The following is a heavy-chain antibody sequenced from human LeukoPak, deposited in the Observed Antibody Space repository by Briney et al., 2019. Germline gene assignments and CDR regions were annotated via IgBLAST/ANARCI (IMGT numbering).Heavy chain of an antibody. J-gene: IGHJ6*02. CDR2: IYYSGST. CDR1: GGSISSYY. D-gene: IGHD3-9*01. V-gene: IGHV4-59*01. CDR3: ASDILTGYQGSYGMDV. Sequence: SETLSLTCTVSGGSISSYYWSWIRQPPGKGLEWFGYIYYSGSTNYNPSLKSRVTISVDTSKNQFSLKLSSVTAADTAVYYCASDILTGYQGSYGMDVWGQGTPVTVSS.